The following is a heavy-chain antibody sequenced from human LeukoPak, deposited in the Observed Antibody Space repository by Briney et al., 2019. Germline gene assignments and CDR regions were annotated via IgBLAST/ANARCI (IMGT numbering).Heavy chain of an antibody. CDR2: IYHSGST. CDR3: ARAFYYYDSSGYADAFDI. J-gene: IGHJ3*02. V-gene: IGHV4-4*02. CDR1: GGSISSSNW. D-gene: IGHD3-22*01. Sequence: SETLSLTCAVSGGSISSSNWWSWVRQPPGKGLEWIGEIYHSGSTNYNPSLKSRVTISVDKSKNQFSLKLGSVTAADTAVYHCARAFYYYDSSGYADAFDIWGQGTMVTVSS.